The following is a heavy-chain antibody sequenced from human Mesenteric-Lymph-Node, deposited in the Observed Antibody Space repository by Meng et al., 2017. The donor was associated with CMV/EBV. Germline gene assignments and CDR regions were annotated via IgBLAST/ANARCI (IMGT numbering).Heavy chain of an antibody. CDR3: ARDTWAKRLRYRGLDF. D-gene: IGHD4-17*01. Sequence: ASVKVSCKASGYTFTDYGITWVREAPGQGLEWMGWISGHNGDTNYTQKFQGRLTMTTDTSTTTAYMELRGLKSDDTAVYYCARDTWAKRLRYRGLDFWGQGTQVTVSS. J-gene: IGHJ4*02. V-gene: IGHV1-18*01. CDR2: ISGHNGDT. CDR1: GYTFTDYG.